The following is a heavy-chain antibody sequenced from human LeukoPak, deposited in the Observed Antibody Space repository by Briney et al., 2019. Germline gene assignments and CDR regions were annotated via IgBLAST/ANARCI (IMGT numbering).Heavy chain of an antibody. J-gene: IGHJ4*02. CDR3: ARDRVRILDY. CDR1: GYTFSDYY. CDR2: INPNNGGT. Sequence: PSVKVSCKAAGYTFSDYYLHWMRQAPGQGLEWMAWINPNNGGTNYAQNFQGRVTVTRDTSISTTYMELNNLRSDERAVYYCARDRVRILDYWGEGTLVTVSS. D-gene: IGHD2-15*01. V-gene: IGHV1-2*02.